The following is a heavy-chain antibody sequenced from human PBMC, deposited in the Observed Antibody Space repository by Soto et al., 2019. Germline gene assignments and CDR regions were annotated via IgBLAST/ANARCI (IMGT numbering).Heavy chain of an antibody. CDR2: IYPGDSDT. V-gene: IGHV5-51*01. J-gene: IGHJ4*02. D-gene: IGHD3-3*01. CDR1: GYSFTSYW. CDR3: ARHQYYDFWSGYYTGIDY. Sequence: PGESLKISCKGSGYSFTSYWIGWVRQMPGKGLEWMGIIYPGDSDTRYSPSFQGQVTISADKSISTAYLQWSSLKASDTAMYYYARHQYYDFWSGYYTGIDYWGQGTRVTVSS.